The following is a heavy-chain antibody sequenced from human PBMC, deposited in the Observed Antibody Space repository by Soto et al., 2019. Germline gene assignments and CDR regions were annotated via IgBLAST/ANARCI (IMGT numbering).Heavy chain of an antibody. CDR2: IIPIFGTA. Sequence: SVKVSCKASGGTFSSYAISWVRQAPGRGLEWMGGIIPIFGTANYAQKFQGRVTITADESTSTAYMELSSLRSEDTAVYYCAGAHCSSTSCYNWFDPWGQGTLVTVSS. J-gene: IGHJ5*02. CDR3: AGAHCSSTSCYNWFDP. CDR1: GGTFSSYA. V-gene: IGHV1-69*13. D-gene: IGHD2-2*01.